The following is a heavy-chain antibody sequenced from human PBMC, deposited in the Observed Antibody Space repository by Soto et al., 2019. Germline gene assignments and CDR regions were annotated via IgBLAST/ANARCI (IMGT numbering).Heavy chain of an antibody. CDR1: VGSITGYY. V-gene: IGHV4-59*01. CDR3: ARERTPRTGFDY. CDR2: SYYTGAT. J-gene: IGHJ4*02. D-gene: IGHD7-27*01. Sequence: SEILSLTCTVSVGSITGYYWSWIRQSPGKGLEWIGCSYYTGATNYNPPLKSRVTISVDTSKNQFSLTLSSATAADTAVYYCARERTPRTGFDYWGQGTLVTVSS.